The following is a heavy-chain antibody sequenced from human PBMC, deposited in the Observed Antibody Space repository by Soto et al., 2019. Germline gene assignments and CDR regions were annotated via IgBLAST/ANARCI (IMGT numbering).Heavy chain of an antibody. V-gene: IGHV4-61*01. D-gene: IGHD3-9*01. J-gene: IGHJ6*02. CDR1: GGSVSSGSYY. CDR2: IYYSGST. Sequence: SETLSLTCTVSGGSVSSGSYYWSWIRQPPGKGLEWIGYIYYSGSTNYNPSLKSRVTISVDTSKNQFSLKLSSVTAADTAVYYCALDQYYDILTGYPGLGYHYGMDVWGQGTTVTVSS. CDR3: ALDQYYDILTGYPGLGYHYGMDV.